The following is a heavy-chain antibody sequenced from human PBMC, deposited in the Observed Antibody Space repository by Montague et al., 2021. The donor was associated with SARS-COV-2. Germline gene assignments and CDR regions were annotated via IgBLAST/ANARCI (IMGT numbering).Heavy chain of an antibody. D-gene: IGHD3-22*01. CDR1: GGSFSDYY. CDR3: ARGRQHFNMIVVVMTGGEYYFDY. Sequence: SETLSLTCAVNGGSFSDYYWSWIRQPPGKGLEWIGEINHRGTSNYNPSLKSRVSISVDTSKNQFSLYLGSVTAADTAVYYCARGRQHFNMIVVVMTGGEYYFDYWAQGTLVTVSS. V-gene: IGHV4-34*01. CDR2: INHRGTS. J-gene: IGHJ4*02.